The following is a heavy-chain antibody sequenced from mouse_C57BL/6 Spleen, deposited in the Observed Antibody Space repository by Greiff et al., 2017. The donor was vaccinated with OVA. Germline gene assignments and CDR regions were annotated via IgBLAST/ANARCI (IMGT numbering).Heavy chain of an antibody. V-gene: IGHV3-1*01. CDR2: ISYSGST. D-gene: IGHD1-1*01. J-gene: IGHJ1*03. CDR1: GYSITSGYD. CDR3: ARGYYDRIFDV. Sequence: EVKLQESGPGMVKPSQSLSLTCTVTGYSITSGYDWHWLRHFPGNKLEWMGYISYSGSTNYNPSLKSRISITHDTSKNHFFLKLNSVTTEDTATYYCARGYYDRIFDVWGTGTTVTVSS.